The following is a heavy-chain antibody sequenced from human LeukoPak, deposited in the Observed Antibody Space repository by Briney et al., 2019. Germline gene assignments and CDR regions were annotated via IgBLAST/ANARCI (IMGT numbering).Heavy chain of an antibody. Sequence: ASVKVSCKASGYTFTSYDINWVRQAAGQGLEWMGWMNPNSGNTAYAQKFQGRVTMTRNTSVNTTYMELSSLRSEDTAVYYCARKLLGEDYNNSSGYYWLDYWGQGTLVTVSS. V-gene: IGHV1-8*01. CDR2: MNPNSGNT. CDR3: ARKLLGEDYNNSSGYYWLDY. CDR1: GYTFTSYD. J-gene: IGHJ4*02. D-gene: IGHD3-22*01.